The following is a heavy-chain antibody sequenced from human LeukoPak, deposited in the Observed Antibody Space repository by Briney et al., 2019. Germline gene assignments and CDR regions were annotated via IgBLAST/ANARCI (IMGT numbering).Heavy chain of an antibody. J-gene: IGHJ4*02. V-gene: IGHV3-23*01. CDR3: AKDDYHDSSTAY. D-gene: IGHD3-22*01. CDR1: GFTFSSYV. CDR2: ISGSGDCT. Sequence: GGSLRLSCAASGFTFSSYVMSWVRQAPGKGLEWVSGISGSGDCTYYADSVKGRFTISRDNSKNTLNLQMNSLRAEDTAIYYCAKDDYHDSSTAYWGQGTLVTVSS.